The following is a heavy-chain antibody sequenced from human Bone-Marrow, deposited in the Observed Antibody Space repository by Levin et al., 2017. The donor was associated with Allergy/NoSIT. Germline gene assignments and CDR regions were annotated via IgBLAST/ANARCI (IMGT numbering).Heavy chain of an antibody. V-gene: IGHV3-21*01. CDR2: ISSSSSYI. J-gene: IGHJ4*02. D-gene: IGHD3-22*01. CDR1: GFTFSSYS. CDR3: ARWMEYYDSSGYYPDY. Sequence: GGSLRLSCAASGFTFSSYSMNWVRQAPGKGLEWVSSISSSSSYIYYADSVKGRFTISRDNAKNSLYLQMNSLRAEDTAVYYCARWMEYYDSSGYYPDYWGQGTLVTVSS.